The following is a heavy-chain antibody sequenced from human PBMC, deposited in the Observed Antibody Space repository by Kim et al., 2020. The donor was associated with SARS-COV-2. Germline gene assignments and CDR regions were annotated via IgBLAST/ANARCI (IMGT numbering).Heavy chain of an antibody. D-gene: IGHD4-4*01. CDR3: AREYSSSSPFES. CDR2: TNSGSTIM. Sequence: GGSLRLSCAASGFTFSAFNMNWVRQAPGKGLEWLLFTNSGSTIMFYAESVEGRFTIFRDNAYNSLHLHMSDLRVEDTAVYYCAREYSSSSPFESWGQGAL. J-gene: IGHJ4*02. V-gene: IGHV3-48*04. CDR1: GFTFSAFN.